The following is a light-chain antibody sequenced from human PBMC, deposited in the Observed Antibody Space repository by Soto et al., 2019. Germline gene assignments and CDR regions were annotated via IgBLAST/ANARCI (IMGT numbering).Light chain of an antibody. CDR3: QQRSSLFT. V-gene: IGKV3-11*01. J-gene: IGKJ3*01. CDR2: DAS. CDR1: QSVSSY. Sequence: EIVLTQSPATLSLSPGERATLSCRASQSVSSYLAWYQQKPGQAPRLLIYDASNRATGIPARFSGSGSGTDFTPTISSLEPEDFAVYYCQQRSSLFTFGPGTKVDIK.